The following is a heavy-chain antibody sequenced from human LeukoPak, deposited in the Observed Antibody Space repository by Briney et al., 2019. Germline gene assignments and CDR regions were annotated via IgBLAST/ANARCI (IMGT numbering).Heavy chain of an antibody. CDR1: GGSFSGYY. CDR2: INHSGST. Sequence: SETLSLTCAVYGGSFSGYYWSWIRQPPGKGLEWIGEINHSGSTYYNPSLKSRVTISVDTSKNQFSLKVSSVTAADTAVYYCARGSDTAAGPYWGQGTLVTVSS. CDR3: ARGSDTAAGPY. D-gene: IGHD6-13*01. J-gene: IGHJ4*02. V-gene: IGHV4-34*01.